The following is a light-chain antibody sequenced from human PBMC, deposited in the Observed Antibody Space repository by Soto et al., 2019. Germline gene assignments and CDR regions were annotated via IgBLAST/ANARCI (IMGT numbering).Light chain of an antibody. J-gene: IGKJ5*01. CDR1: QSVSSN. V-gene: IGKV3-20*01. Sequence: EIVMTQSPATLSVSPGERATLSCRASQSVSSNLAWYQQKPGQAPRLLIYGASSRATGSPDRFSGGGSGTDFTLTISRLEPEDFAVYYCQQYGYSPITFGQGTRLEI. CDR3: QQYGYSPIT. CDR2: GAS.